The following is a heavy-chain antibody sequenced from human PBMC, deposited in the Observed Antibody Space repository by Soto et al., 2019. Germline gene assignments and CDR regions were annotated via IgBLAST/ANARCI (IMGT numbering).Heavy chain of an antibody. CDR3: ARGPSRGYCSGGSCHFDY. Sequence: SVKVSCKASGGTFSSHAISCVRQSPGQGLEWMGGIIPIFGTANYAQKFQGRVTITADKSTSTAYMELSSLRSEDTAVYYCARGPSRGYCSGGSCHFDYWGQGTLVTVYS. CDR1: GGTFSSHA. D-gene: IGHD2-15*01. CDR2: IIPIFGTA. V-gene: IGHV1-69*06. J-gene: IGHJ4*02.